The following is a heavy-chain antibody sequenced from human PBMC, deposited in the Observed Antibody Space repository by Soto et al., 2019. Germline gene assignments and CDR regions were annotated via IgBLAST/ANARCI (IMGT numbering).Heavy chain of an antibody. D-gene: IGHD3-10*02. CDR1: ADTFTSYY. V-gene: IGHV1-46*01. CDR3: ARANPVLFTWFDP. J-gene: IGHJ5*02. CDR2: INPNGGST. Sequence: ASVKVSCKAPADTFTSYYIHWVRQAPGHGLEWMGIINPNGGSTRFAQTFQGRITMTRDNAKNSLYLQMNSLRAEDTAVYYCARANPVLFTWFDPWGQGTLVTVSS.